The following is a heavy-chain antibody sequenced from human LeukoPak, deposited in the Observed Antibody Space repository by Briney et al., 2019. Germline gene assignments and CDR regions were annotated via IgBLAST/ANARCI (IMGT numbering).Heavy chain of an antibody. V-gene: IGHV6-1*01. J-gene: IGHJ4*02. Sequence: SQTLSLTCAISGDNVFSSSVAWNWIRRSPSRGLEWLGRTYYRSKWYSDYAVSVKSRITINLDTSKNQLSLHLNSVTPEDTAVYYCARGQYSAHDYWGQGTLVTVSS. D-gene: IGHD2/OR15-2a*01. CDR1: GDNVFSSSVA. CDR2: TYYRSKWYS. CDR3: ARGQYSAHDY.